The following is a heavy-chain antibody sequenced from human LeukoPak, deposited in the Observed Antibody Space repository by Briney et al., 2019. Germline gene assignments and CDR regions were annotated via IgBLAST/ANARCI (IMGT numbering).Heavy chain of an antibody. J-gene: IGHJ4*02. CDR2: ISSSGSTI. Sequence: PGGSLRLSCAASGFTFSDYYMSWIRQAPGKGLEWVSYISSSGSTIFYADSVKGRFTISRDNAKNSLFLQMNSLRAEDTAVYYCARAVVRTRVDYWGQGTLVTVSS. D-gene: IGHD3-10*01. V-gene: IGHV3-11*01. CDR1: GFTFSDYY. CDR3: ARAVVRTRVDY.